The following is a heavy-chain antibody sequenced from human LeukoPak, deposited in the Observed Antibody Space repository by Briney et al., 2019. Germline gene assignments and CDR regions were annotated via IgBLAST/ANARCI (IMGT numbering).Heavy chain of an antibody. Sequence: PGGSLRLSCAASGFTFNEYWMTWVRQAPGKGLEWVAHIKQDGSEKYYVDSVKGQFTISRDNAKNLVYLQMDSLRVEDTAVYYCARGWNYAFRFDNWGQGTLVTVSS. CDR2: IKQDGSEK. CDR1: GFTFNEYW. CDR3: ARGWNYAFRFDN. V-gene: IGHV3-7*01. J-gene: IGHJ4*02. D-gene: IGHD1-7*01.